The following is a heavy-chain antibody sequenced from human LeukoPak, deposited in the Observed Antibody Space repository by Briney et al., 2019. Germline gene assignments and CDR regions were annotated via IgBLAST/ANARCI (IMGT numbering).Heavy chain of an antibody. CDR1: GDSVSRNNGA. D-gene: IGHD6-19*01. Sequence: SQTLSVTCAISGDSVSRNNGAWNWIRQSPSRGLEWLGRTYYRSKWYNDYAESMKGRITINPDTSKNQFSVQLNSVTPEDTAVYYCARDVGNTGWYTFDYWGQGTLVTVSS. J-gene: IGHJ4*02. V-gene: IGHV6-1*01. CDR3: ARDVGNTGWYTFDY. CDR2: TYYRSKWYN.